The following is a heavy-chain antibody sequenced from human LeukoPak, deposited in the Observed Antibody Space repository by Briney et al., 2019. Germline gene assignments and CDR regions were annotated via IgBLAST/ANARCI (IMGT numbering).Heavy chain of an antibody. CDR3: ARCITIFGVVDYYMDV. V-gene: IGHV3-21*01. Sequence: PGGSLRLSCAASGFTFSSYSMNWVRQAPGKGLEWVSSISSSSSYIYYADLVKGRFTISRDNAKNSLYLQMNSLRAEDTAVYYCARCITIFGVVDYYMDVWGKGTTVTVSS. J-gene: IGHJ6*03. CDR1: GFTFSSYS. CDR2: ISSSSSYI. D-gene: IGHD3-3*01.